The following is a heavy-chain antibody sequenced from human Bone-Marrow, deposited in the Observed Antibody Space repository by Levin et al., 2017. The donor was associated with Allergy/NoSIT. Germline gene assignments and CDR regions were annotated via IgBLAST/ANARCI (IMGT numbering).Heavy chain of an antibody. Sequence: ASVKVSCKASGYTFSNYALNWVRQAPGQGLEWMGWINTNTGTPTYAQGFTGRFVFSSDTSVSTAFLQISSLKTEDPAVYFCAREGDDYYGSGGFYRPLGYWGQGALVTVSS. V-gene: IGHV7-4-1*02. D-gene: IGHD3-10*01. J-gene: IGHJ4*02. CDR1: GYTFSNYA. CDR3: AREGDDYYGSGGFYRPLGY. CDR2: INTNTGTP.